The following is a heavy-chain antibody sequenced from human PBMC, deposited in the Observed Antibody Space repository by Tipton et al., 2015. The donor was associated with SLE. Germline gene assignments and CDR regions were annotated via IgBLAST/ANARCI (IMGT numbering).Heavy chain of an antibody. V-gene: IGHV4-59*03. CDR3: AFDSSGWFRGMDV. CDR1: GDSISSHF. CDR2: IYYSGST. D-gene: IGHD6-19*01. J-gene: IGHJ6*02. Sequence: LRLSCTVSGDSISSHFWSWIRQPPGKGLEWIGYIYYSGSTYNPSLKSRLTMSVDTSKNQFSLKLNSVTAADTAVYYCAFDSSGWFRGMDVWGQGTTVTVSS.